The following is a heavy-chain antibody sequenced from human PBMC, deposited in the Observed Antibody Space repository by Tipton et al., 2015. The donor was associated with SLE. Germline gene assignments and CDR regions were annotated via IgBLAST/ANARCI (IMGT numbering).Heavy chain of an antibody. CDR2: IYYSGST. CDR3: ARGSIAADVTSWGAFDI. J-gene: IGHJ3*02. Sequence: LRLSCTVSGGSISSYYWSWIRQPPGKGLEWIEYIYYSGSTNYNPSLKSRVTISVDTSKNQFSLKLSSVTAADTAVYYCARGSIAADVTSWGAFDIWGQGTMVTVSS. V-gene: IGHV4-59*12. CDR1: GGSISSYY. D-gene: IGHD6-13*01.